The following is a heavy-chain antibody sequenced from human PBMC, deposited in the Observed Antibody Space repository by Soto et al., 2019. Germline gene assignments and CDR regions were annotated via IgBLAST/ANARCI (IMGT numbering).Heavy chain of an antibody. V-gene: IGHV1-18*01. CDR3: ARDGSDSSGWYYYYGMDV. D-gene: IGHD6-19*01. Sequence: ASVKVSCKASGYTFTSYGISWVRQAPGQGLEWMGWISAYNGNTNYAQKLQGRVTTTTDTSTSTAYMELRSLRSDDTAVYYCARDGSDSSGWYYYYGMDVWGQGTTVTVSS. CDR2: ISAYNGNT. CDR1: GYTFTSYG. J-gene: IGHJ6*02.